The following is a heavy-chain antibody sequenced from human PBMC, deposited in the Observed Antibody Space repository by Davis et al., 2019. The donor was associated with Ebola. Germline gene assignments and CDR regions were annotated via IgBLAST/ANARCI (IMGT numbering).Heavy chain of an antibody. Sequence: PGGSLRLSCAASGFTFSSYSMNWVRQAPGKGLEWVSSISSSSSYIYYADSVKGRFTISRDNAKNSLYLQMNSLRAEDTAVYYCARDYLATVVTSAFDIWGQGTMVTVSS. D-gene: IGHD4-23*01. CDR1: GFTFSSYS. J-gene: IGHJ3*02. CDR2: ISSSSSYI. CDR3: ARDYLATVVTSAFDI. V-gene: IGHV3-21*01.